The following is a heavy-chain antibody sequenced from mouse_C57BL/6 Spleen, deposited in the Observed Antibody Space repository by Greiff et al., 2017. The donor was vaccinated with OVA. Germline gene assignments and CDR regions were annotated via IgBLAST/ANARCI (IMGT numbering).Heavy chain of an antibody. CDR1: GFNIKDYY. V-gene: IGHV14-1*01. D-gene: IGHD4-1*02. CDR3: ARSGYRNWVFAY. J-gene: IGHJ3*01. CDR2: IDPEDGDT. Sequence: VQLQQSGAELVRPGASVKLSCTASGFNIKDYYMHWVKQRPEQGLEWIGRIDPEDGDTEHAPKFQGKATMTADTSSNTAYMQLSSLTSEDSAVYVCARSGYRNWVFAYWGQGTLVTVSA.